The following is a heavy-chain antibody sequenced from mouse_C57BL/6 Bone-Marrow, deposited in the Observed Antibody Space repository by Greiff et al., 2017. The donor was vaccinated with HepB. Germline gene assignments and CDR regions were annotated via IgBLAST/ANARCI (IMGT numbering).Heavy chain of an antibody. CDR2: ISYSGST. J-gene: IGHJ3*01. V-gene: IGHV3-1*01. CDR1: GYSITSGYD. Sequence: EVQRVESGPGMVKPSQSLSLTCTVTGYSITSGYDWHWIRHFPGNKLEWMGYISYSGSTNYNPSLKSRISITHDTSKNHFFLKLNSVTTEDTATYYCAREGGNGYDGAWFAYWGQGTLVTVSA. D-gene: IGHD2-2*01. CDR3: AREGGNGYDGAWFAY.